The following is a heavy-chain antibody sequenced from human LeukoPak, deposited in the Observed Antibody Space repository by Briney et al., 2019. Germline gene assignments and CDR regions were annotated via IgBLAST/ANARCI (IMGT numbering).Heavy chain of an antibody. V-gene: IGHV3-23*01. CDR1: GFTFSSYA. CDR3: AKGTSSSCYSAPNY. CDR2: ISGSGGST. Sequence: GGSLRLSCAASGFTFSSYAMSWVRQAPGKGLEWVSAISGSGGSTYYANSVKGRFTISRDNSKNTLSLQLNSLRAEDTAVYYCAKGTSSSCYSAPNYWGQGTLVTVSS. D-gene: IGHD2-15*01. J-gene: IGHJ4*02.